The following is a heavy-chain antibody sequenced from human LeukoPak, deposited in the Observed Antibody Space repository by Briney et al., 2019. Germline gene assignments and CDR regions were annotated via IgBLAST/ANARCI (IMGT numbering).Heavy chain of an antibody. CDR3: ARDSATAPFDY. CDR2: ISGSGAST. D-gene: IGHD5-12*01. Sequence: PGGSLRLSCAASGFTFSNYAMNWVRQAPGKGLEWVSTISGSGASTYYADSVKGRFTISRDNSKNTLYLQMNSLRAEDTAVYYCARDSATAPFDYWGQGTLVSVSS. V-gene: IGHV3-23*01. CDR1: GFTFSNYA. J-gene: IGHJ4*02.